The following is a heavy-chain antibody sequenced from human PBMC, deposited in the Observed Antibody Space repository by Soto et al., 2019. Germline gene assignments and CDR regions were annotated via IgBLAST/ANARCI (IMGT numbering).Heavy chain of an antibody. D-gene: IGHD2-21*02. Sequence: PSETLSLTCTVSGGSISSYYWSWIRQPPGKGLEWIGYIYYSGSTNYNPSLKSRVTISVDTSKNQFSLKLSSVTAADTAVYYCARVSGAYCGGDCYSWWFDPWGQGTLVTVPQ. CDR2: IYYSGST. V-gene: IGHV4-59*01. CDR1: GGSISSYY. CDR3: ARVSGAYCGGDCYSWWFDP. J-gene: IGHJ5*02.